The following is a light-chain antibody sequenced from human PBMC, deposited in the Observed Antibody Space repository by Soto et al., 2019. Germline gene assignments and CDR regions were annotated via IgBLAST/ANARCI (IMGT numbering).Light chain of an antibody. Sequence: IVLTQSPGTLSLSPGERATLSCRASQSVSSSYLAWYQQKPGQAPRLLIYGASSRATGIPDRFSGSGSGTDFNLTISRLEPEDFAVYYCQEYGSELTFGPGTKVDIK. CDR1: QSVSSSY. J-gene: IGKJ3*01. CDR2: GAS. V-gene: IGKV3-20*01. CDR3: QEYGSELT.